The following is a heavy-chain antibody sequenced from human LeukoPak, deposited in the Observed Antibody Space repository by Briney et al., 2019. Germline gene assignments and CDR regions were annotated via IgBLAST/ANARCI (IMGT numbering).Heavy chain of an antibody. CDR2: ISGRGGST. D-gene: IGHD3-16*01. V-gene: IGHV3-23*01. Sequence: PGGSLRLSCAASGFSFGSYAMSWVRQAPGKGLEWVSAISGRGGSTYYADSVKGRFTISRDNSKNTLYLQMNSLRAEDTAVYYCARDLYCIADTCPTSFDWWGQGTPVTVSS. J-gene: IGHJ4*02. CDR1: GFSFGSYA. CDR3: ARDLYCIADTCPTSFDW.